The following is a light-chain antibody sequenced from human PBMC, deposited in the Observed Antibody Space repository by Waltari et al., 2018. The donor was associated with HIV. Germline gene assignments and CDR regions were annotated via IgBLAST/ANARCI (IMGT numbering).Light chain of an antibody. CDR2: EVT. J-gene: IGLJ3*02. CDR1: SSDINYDNY. V-gene: IGLV2-14*01. Sequence: QSALPQPASVSGSPGQSITISCTGTSSDINYDNYVSWYQHQPGKVPKVIISEVTNRPPGVSPRFSGSKSGNTASLTISGLQAEDEADYFCTSYVSSASPEFGGWTRLTVL. CDR3: TSYVSSASPE.